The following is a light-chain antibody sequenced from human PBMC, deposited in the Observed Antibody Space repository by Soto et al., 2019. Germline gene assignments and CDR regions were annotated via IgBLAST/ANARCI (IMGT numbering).Light chain of an antibody. CDR3: QQWIRWT. J-gene: IGKJ1*01. CDR1: ESIGSN. CDR2: GTS. V-gene: IGKV3-15*01. Sequence: EIVMTQSPATLSVSPGDRVTLSCRASESIGSNVAWYQQKPGQAPRLLMYGTSVRATGIPARFSGSGSETEFTLTISGLQPEAFAIYYCQQWIRWTFGQGTRLELK.